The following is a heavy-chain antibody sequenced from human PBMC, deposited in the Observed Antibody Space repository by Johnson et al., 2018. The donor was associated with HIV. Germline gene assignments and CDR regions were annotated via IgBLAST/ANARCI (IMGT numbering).Heavy chain of an antibody. CDR3: VRGEEGAFDI. CDR1: AFTFTNFW. V-gene: IGHV3-7*05. Sequence: VLLVESGGALVQPGGSLRLSCAASAFTFTNFWMRWVRQAPGKGLKWVANINPDGSETFYVDSVKGRFTISRDNAKNSLFLQMTSLTAEDTAVFSCVRGEEGAFDIWGQGTMVTVSS. CDR2: INPDGSET. J-gene: IGHJ3*02.